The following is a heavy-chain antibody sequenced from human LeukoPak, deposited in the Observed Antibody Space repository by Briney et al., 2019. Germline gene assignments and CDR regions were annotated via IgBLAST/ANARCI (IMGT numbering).Heavy chain of an antibody. J-gene: IGHJ5*02. V-gene: IGHV3-72*01. CDR1: GFILSDHY. D-gene: IGHD1-26*01. CDR2: TRNKANSYTT. Sequence: GGSLRLSCAASGFILSDHYIDWVRQAPGKGLEWVGRTRNKANSYTTEYAASVKGRFTISRDDPRNLLYLQMNSLKSEDTAVYYCGRSGRYRPSDLWGQGTLVTVSS. CDR3: GRSGRYRPSDL.